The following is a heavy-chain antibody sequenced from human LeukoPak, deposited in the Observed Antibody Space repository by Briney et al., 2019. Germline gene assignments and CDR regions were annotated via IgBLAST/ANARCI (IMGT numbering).Heavy chain of an antibody. CDR1: GYTFTSYY. D-gene: IGHD6-19*01. V-gene: IGHV1-69*05. Sequence: SVKLSCTASGYTFTSYYMHWVRQATGQGLEWRGGIIPIFVTANYAQKFQGRVTITTDESTSTAYMELSSLRSEDTAVYYCARSVLAVAGYYFDYWGQGTLVTVSS. CDR3: ARSVLAVAGYYFDY. CDR2: IIPIFVTA. J-gene: IGHJ4*02.